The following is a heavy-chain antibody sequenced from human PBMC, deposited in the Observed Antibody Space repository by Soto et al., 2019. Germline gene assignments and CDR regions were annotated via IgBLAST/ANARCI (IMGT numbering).Heavy chain of an antibody. J-gene: IGHJ4*02. D-gene: IGHD6-6*01. V-gene: IGHV1-3*01. CDR2: INAGNGNT. CDR1: GYIFTSYA. CDR3: ATRGRSSSSAFDY. Sequence: VQLVQSGAEVKKPGASVKVSCEAAGYIFTSYAMHWGRQAPGQRLEWMGWINAGNGNTKYSQKFQGRVSITRDTSASTAYMELSSLRSEDTAVYYCATRGRSSSSAFDYWGQGTLVTDSS.